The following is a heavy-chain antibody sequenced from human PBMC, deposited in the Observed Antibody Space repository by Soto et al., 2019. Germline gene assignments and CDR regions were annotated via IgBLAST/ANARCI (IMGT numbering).Heavy chain of an antibody. V-gene: IGHV1-8*01. Sequence: QVQLVQSGAEVKKPGASVKVSCKASGYTFTSYDLNWVRQATGQGLEWMGWMNPHSGSAGYAQKFQGRVTMARNTSVSTAYMELTSLTSEDTAVYYCARWIRAGENLPGDYWGQGTLVTVAS. J-gene: IGHJ4*02. D-gene: IGHD2-2*03. CDR3: ARWIRAGENLPGDY. CDR2: MNPHSGSA. CDR1: GYTFTSYD.